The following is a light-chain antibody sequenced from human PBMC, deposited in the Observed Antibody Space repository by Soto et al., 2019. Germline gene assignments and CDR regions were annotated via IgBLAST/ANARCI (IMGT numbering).Light chain of an antibody. Sequence: QSALTQPPSASGSPGQSVTISCTGTSSDVGGYNSVSWYQQHPGKAPKLIIYEVSKWPSGVPDRFSGSKSGNTASLTVSGLQAEDEADYYCSSYAGSTTVVFGGGTKVTVL. J-gene: IGLJ2*01. CDR1: SSDVGGYNS. V-gene: IGLV2-8*01. CDR3: SSYAGSTTVV. CDR2: EVS.